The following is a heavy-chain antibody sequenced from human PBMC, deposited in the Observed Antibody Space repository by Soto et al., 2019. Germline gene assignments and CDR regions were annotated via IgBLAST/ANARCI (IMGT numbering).Heavy chain of an antibody. CDR2: ISGSGGST. J-gene: IGHJ4*02. CDR1: GFTFSSYA. D-gene: IGHD6-6*01. V-gene: IGHV3-23*01. Sequence: GGSLRLSCAASGFTFSSYAMSWVRQAPGKGLEWVPAISGSGGSTYYADSVKGRFTISRDNSKNTLYLQMNSLRAEDTAVYYCAKDNRVAPYSSSNFDYWGQGTLVTVSS. CDR3: AKDNRVAPYSSSNFDY.